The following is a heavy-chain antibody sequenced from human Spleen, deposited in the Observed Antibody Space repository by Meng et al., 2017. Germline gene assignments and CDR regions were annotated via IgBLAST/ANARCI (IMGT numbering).Heavy chain of an antibody. CDR2: ISSSSSYI. V-gene: IGHV3-11*06. Sequence: QVQLVESGGGLVKPGGSLRRSCVASGFTFSDYYMSWIRQAPGKGLEWISYISSSSSYIYYADSVKGRFTISRDNAKNSLYLQMNSLRADDTAVYYCARDSGVWDWFDPWGQGTLVTVSS. J-gene: IGHJ5*02. CDR1: GFTFSDYY. D-gene: IGHD1-26*01. CDR3: ARDSGVWDWFDP.